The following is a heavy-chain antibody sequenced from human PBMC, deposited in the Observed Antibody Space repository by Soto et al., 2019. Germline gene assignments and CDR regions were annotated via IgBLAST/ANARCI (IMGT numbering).Heavy chain of an antibody. CDR2: ISGSGGST. V-gene: IGHV3-23*01. CDR3: AKTLLRSLVRSSFDY. D-gene: IGHD6-13*01. J-gene: IGHJ4*02. Sequence: EVQLLESGGGLVQPGGSLRLSCAASGFTFSSYAMSWVRQAPGKGLEWVSAISGSGGSTYYADSVKGRFTISRDNSKNTLYMQMNSLRAEDTAVYYCAKTLLRSLVRSSFDYWGQGTLVTVSS. CDR1: GFTFSSYA.